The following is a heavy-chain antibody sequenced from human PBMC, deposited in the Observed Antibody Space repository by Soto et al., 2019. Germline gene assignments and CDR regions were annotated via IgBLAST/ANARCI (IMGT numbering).Heavy chain of an antibody. CDR2: VSSESDGGTI. CDR1: GGTFNYAW. V-gene: IGHV3-15*01. CDR3: TTGVGYYDPYGMDV. D-gene: IGHD3-22*01. J-gene: IGHJ6*02. Sequence: DVQLVESGGGLVQPEGSLRLSCAVSGGTFNYAWMTWVRQTPGKGLEWVGRVSSESDGGTIDYAAPVKGRFTISRDDSKHALYLQMNSLKSGETAVYYCTTGVGYYDPYGMDVWGQGTTVTVSS.